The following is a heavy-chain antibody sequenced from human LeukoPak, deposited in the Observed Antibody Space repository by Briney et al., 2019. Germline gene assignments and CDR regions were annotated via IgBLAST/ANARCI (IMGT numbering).Heavy chain of an antibody. CDR2: IYYSGST. CDR3: ASSGSGSYFNY. CDR1: GDSISSGGYY. Sequence: SQTLSLTCTVSGDSISSGGYYWSWIRQHPGKGLEWIGYIYYSGSTYYNPSLRSRLTISVDTSKNQFSLKLSSVTAADTAVYYCASSGSGSYFNYWGQGTLVTVSS. J-gene: IGHJ4*02. D-gene: IGHD1-26*01. V-gene: IGHV4-31*03.